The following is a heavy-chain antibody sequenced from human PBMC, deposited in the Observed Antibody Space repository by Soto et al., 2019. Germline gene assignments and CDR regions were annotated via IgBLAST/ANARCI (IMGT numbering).Heavy chain of an antibody. CDR3: ARIPPLIAAAGYYFDY. D-gene: IGHD6-13*01. J-gene: IGHJ4*02. V-gene: IGHV1-69*13. Sequence: SVKVSCKASGGTFSSYAISWVRQAPGQGLEWMGGIIPIFGTANYAQKFQGRVTITADESTSTAHMELSSLRSEDTAVYYCARIPPLIAAAGYYFDYWGQGTLVTVSS. CDR2: IIPIFGTA. CDR1: GGTFSSYA.